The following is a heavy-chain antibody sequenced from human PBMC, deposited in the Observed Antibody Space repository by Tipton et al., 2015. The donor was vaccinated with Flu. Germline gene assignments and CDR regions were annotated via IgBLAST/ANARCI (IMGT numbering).Heavy chain of an antibody. Sequence: TLSLTCTVSGGSISSTNYFWGWIRQPPGGGLEWIGNAHRSGNAYYNPSLKSRVTISVDTSKIQFSLKLTYVTAADTAVYYCARRDYSNYVSEPHNWFDPWGQGTLVTVSS. CDR2: AHRSGNA. CDR1: GGSISSTNYF. CDR3: ARRDYSNYVSEPHNWFDP. V-gene: IGHV4-39*07. J-gene: IGHJ5*02. D-gene: IGHD4-11*01.